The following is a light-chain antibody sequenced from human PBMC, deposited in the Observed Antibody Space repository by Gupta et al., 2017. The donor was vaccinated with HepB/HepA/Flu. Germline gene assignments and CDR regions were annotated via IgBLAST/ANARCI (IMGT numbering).Light chain of an antibody. V-gene: IGKV3-20*01. CDR2: GAS. CDR1: QSVSSSY. CDR3: QQYGSSPRLT. J-gene: IGKJ4*01. Sequence: IVLPQSPCTLSLSPGERATLACRASQSVSSSYLAWYQQKPGQAPRLLIYGASSRDTGIPDRFSGSGSGTDFTLTISRLEPEDFAVYYCQQYGSSPRLTFGGGTKVEIK.